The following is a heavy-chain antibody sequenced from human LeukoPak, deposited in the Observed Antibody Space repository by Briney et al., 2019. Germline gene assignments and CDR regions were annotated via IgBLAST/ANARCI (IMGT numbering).Heavy chain of an antibody. CDR2: IYYSGST. CDR3: ARVGDWNDLVY. J-gene: IGHJ4*02. Sequence: SETLSLTCTVSGGSITSYYWSWIRQPPGKGLEWIGYIYYSGSTNYNPSLKSRVTISVDTSKNQFSLKLSSVTAADTAVYYCARVGDWNDLVYWGQGTLVTVSS. D-gene: IGHD1-1*01. V-gene: IGHV4-59*01. CDR1: GGSITSYY.